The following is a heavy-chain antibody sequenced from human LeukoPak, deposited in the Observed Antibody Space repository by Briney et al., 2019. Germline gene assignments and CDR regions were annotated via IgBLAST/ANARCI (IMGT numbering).Heavy chain of an antibody. CDR2: ISYDGSNK. CDR1: GFTFSSYA. CDR3: ARDVVVAAANWFDP. V-gene: IGHV3-30-3*01. Sequence: GRSLRLSCAASGFTFSSYAMHWVRQAPGKGLEWVAVISYDGSNKYYADSVKGRFTISRDNSKNTLYLQMNSLRAEDTAVYYCARDVVVAAANWFDPWSQGTLVTVSS. J-gene: IGHJ5*02. D-gene: IGHD2-15*01.